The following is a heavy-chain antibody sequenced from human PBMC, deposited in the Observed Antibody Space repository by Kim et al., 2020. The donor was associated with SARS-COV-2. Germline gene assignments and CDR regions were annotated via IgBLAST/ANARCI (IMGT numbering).Heavy chain of an antibody. CDR3: ARDGRLSLVVPPAMDWFDP. Sequence: ASVKVSCKASGYTFSNYGISWVRQAPGQGLEWMGWISVYNGNTNYAQKLQGRVTMTTDTSTSTAYMELRSLRSDDTAVYYCARDGRLSLVVPPAMDWFDPWGQGTLVTVSS. CDR2: ISVYNGNT. D-gene: IGHD2-2*01. CDR1: GYTFSNYG. V-gene: IGHV1-18*01. J-gene: IGHJ5*02.